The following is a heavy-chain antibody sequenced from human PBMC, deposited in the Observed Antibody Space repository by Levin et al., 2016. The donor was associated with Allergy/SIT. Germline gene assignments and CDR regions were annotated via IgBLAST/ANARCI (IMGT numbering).Heavy chain of an antibody. Sequence: SETLSLTCAVYGGSFSGYYWSWIRQPPGKGLEWIGEINHSGSTNYNPSLKSRVTISVDTSKNQFSLKLSSVTAADTAVYYCARQFSNYDFWSGYNYWGQGTLVTVSS. CDR3: ARQFSNYDFWSGYNY. D-gene: IGHD3-3*01. CDR2: INHSGST. V-gene: IGHV4-34*01. J-gene: IGHJ4*02. CDR1: GGSFSGYY.